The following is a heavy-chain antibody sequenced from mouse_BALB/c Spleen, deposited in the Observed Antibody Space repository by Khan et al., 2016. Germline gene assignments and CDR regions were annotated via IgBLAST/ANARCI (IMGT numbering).Heavy chain of an antibody. V-gene: IGHV1-87*01. J-gene: IGHJ3*01. CDR1: GYTFTSYW. CDR3: ARGGYGNYVFAY. D-gene: IGHD2-1*01. Sequence: QVQLQQSGAELARPGASVKLSCKASGYTFTSYWMQWVKQRPGQGLQWIGTIYPGDGDTRYTQKFKGKATLTADTSSSTAYMLLSSLASEDSAVYYCARGGYGNYVFAYWGQGTLVTVSA. CDR2: IYPGDGDT.